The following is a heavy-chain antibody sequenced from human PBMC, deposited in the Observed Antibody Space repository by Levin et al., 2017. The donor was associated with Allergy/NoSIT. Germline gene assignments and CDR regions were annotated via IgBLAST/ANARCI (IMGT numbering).Heavy chain of an antibody. CDR2: IYIGGST. J-gene: IGHJ3*02. Sequence: GGSLRLSCAASGFTFSSYYMRWVRQAPGKGLEWVSVIYIGGSTYYADSVKGRFTISSDKSKNTLYLRMNSLRAEDTAVYYCARYGLQGEDAFDIWGQGTMVTVSS. CDR1: GFTFSSYY. V-gene: IGHV3-53*01. D-gene: IGHD3-10*01. CDR3: ARYGLQGEDAFDI.